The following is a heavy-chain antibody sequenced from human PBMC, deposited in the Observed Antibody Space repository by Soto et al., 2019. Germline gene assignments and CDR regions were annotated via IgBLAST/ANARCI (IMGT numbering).Heavy chain of an antibody. CDR1: GGTFSSYA. D-gene: IGHD6-13*01. CDR2: IIPIFGTV. V-gene: IGHV1-69*13. Sequence: ASVKVSCKASGGTFSSYAISWVRQAPGQGLEWMGGIIPIFGTVNYAQKFQGRVTITADESTSTAYMELSSLRSEDTAVYYCAREGIAAAGNYFYYWGQGTLVTVSS. J-gene: IGHJ4*02. CDR3: AREGIAAAGNYFYY.